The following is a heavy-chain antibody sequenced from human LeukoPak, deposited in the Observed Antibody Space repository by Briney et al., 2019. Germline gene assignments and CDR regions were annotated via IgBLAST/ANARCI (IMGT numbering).Heavy chain of an antibody. CDR3: ARDTGILYDFDS. CDR1: GYTFSSYD. Sequence: ASVRVSCKTSGYTFSSYDISWVRQAPGQGREWMGWISTKSGLREYAQKFQGRVTMTTDTSTSTGYMELKTLTSDDTAVYYCARDTGILYDFDSWGQGTLVTVSS. V-gene: IGHV1-18*01. CDR2: ISTKSGLR. J-gene: IGHJ4*02. D-gene: IGHD6-13*01.